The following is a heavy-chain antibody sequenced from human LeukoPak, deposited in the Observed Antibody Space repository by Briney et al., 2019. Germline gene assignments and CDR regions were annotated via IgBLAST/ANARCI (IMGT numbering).Heavy chain of an antibody. J-gene: IGHJ4*02. V-gene: IGHV4-31*03. CDR3: ARSVGELLRN. Sequence: SQTLSLTCTVSGGSISSGGYYWSWIRQHPGKGLEWIGYIYYSGSTYYNPSLKSRVTISVDTSKNQFSLKLSSVTAADTAVYYRARSVGELLRNWGQGTLVTVSS. CDR2: IYYSGST. D-gene: IGHD3-10*01. CDR1: GGSISSGGYY.